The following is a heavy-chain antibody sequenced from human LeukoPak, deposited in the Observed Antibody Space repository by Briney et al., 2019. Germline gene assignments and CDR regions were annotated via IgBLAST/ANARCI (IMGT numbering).Heavy chain of an antibody. D-gene: IGHD6-19*01. J-gene: IGHJ2*01. Sequence: SETLFLTCTVSGGSISSHYWSWIRQPPGKGLEWIGYIYYSGSTNYNPSLKSRVTISVDTSKNQFSLKLSSVTAADTAVYYCARASSSGGWLRWYFDLWGRGTLVTVSS. CDR2: IYYSGST. CDR1: GGSISSHY. CDR3: ARASSSGGWLRWYFDL. V-gene: IGHV4-59*11.